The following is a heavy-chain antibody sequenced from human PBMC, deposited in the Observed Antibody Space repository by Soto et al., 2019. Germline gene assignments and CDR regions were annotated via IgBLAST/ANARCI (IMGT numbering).Heavy chain of an antibody. D-gene: IGHD1-26*01. V-gene: IGHV1-3*01. CDR3: ARDIGGWTDY. CDR2: INAGMGNT. CDR1: GYSLSNYA. J-gene: IGHJ4*02. Sequence: ASVKVSCKASGYSLSNYAMHWVRQAPGPRLEWMGWINAGMGNTKYSQKFQGRVTITRDTFANTVYMELSSLRSEDTAVYYCARDIGGWTDYWGQGTLVTVSS.